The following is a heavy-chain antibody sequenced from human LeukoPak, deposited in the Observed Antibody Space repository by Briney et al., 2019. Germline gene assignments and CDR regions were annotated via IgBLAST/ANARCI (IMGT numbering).Heavy chain of an antibody. CDR2: IKTDGSDT. Sequence: GGSLRLSCAASGFTFSSFWMHWVRHAPGQGPVWVSGIKTDGSDTRYADSVKGRFTISRDNAKSTLYLQMNSLRAEDTAMYYCARDFKDVSPWGPGTLVTASS. CDR3: ARDFKDVSP. CDR1: GFTFSSFW. J-gene: IGHJ5*02. V-gene: IGHV3-74*01.